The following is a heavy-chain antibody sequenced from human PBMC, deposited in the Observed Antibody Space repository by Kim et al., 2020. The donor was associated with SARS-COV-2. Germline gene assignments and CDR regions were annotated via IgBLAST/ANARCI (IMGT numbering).Heavy chain of an antibody. J-gene: IGHJ4*02. CDR2: TTLDGGST. CDR1: GFIFHEYT. D-gene: IGHD3-3*02. CDR3: AKEKGRIWDY. Sequence: GGSLRLSCAASGFIFHEYTMHWVRQAPGKGLEWVALTTLDGGSTVYAESVKGRFTISRDNSENSLYMQMNSLTIEDSALYYCAKEKGRIWDYWGLGTLVPVSS. V-gene: IGHV3-43*01.